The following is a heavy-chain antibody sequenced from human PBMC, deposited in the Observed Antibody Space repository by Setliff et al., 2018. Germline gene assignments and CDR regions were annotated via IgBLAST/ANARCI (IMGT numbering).Heavy chain of an antibody. D-gene: IGHD6-19*01. J-gene: IGHJ6*03. CDR2: IYIGGSA. Sequence: PSETLSLTCTVSGSSISSYYWSWIRQPAGKGLEWIGHIYIGGSANYNPSLKSRVTMSIDTSKNQFSLKLNSVTAADMAVYYCAREQWLDPPGYYYMDVWAKGITVTVSS. CDR3: AREQWLDPPGYYYMDV. V-gene: IGHV4-4*07. CDR1: GSSISSYY.